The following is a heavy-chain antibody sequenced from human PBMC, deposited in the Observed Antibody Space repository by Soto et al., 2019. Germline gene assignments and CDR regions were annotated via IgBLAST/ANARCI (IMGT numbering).Heavy chain of an antibody. V-gene: IGHV1-69*01. Sequence: QVQLVQSGAEVKKPGSSVKVSCKASGGTFSSYAISWVRQAPGQGLEWMGGIIPIFGTANYAQKFQGRVTITADESTSTAYMERRSLRSEDKAVYYCARRRLGYYYDSSGYPHPFDYWGQGTLVTVSS. J-gene: IGHJ4*02. CDR2: IIPIFGTA. CDR1: GGTFSSYA. CDR3: ARRRLGYYYDSSGYPHPFDY. D-gene: IGHD3-22*01.